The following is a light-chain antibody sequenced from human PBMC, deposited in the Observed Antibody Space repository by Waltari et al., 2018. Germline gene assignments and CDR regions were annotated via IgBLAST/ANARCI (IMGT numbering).Light chain of an antibody. J-gene: IGKJ1*01. CDR1: QSVTSSF. CDR3: QQYGNSPTT. Sequence: EIVFTQHPGTLPLSPGETATLSCRASQSVTSSFLAWYQQKPGQAPRLLIYGAFSRATGIPERFSGSGSGTDFTLTISRLEPEDFAVYSCQQYGNSPTTFGQGTKVEVK. CDR2: GAF. V-gene: IGKV3-20*01.